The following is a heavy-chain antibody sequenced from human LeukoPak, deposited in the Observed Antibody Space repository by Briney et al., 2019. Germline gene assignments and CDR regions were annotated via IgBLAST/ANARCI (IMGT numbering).Heavy chain of an antibody. CDR1: GGSFSGYH. Sequence: SETLSLTCAVHGGSFSGYHWNWIRQSPGKELEWIGEINDRGHTNYNPSLESRVTISVDTSKKQFSLKQNSVTAADTAVYYCARDPTTVVTTPYYFDFWGQGTLVTVSS. D-gene: IGHD4-23*01. CDR2: INDRGHT. V-gene: IGHV4-34*01. J-gene: IGHJ4*02. CDR3: ARDPTTVVTTPYYFDF.